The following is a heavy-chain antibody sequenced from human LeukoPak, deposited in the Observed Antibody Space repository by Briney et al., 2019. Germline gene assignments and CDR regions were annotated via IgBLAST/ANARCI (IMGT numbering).Heavy chain of an antibody. V-gene: IGHV4-59*01. CDR1: GGSISSYY. J-gene: IGHJ4*02. D-gene: IGHD5-18*01. CDR2: IYYSGST. CDR3: ARSKDGGRYTAMAYYFDY. Sequence: SETLSLTCTVSGGSISSYYWSWIRQPPGKGLEWIGYIYYSGSTNYNPSLKSRVTISVDTSKNQFSLKLSSVTAADTAVYYCARSKDGGRYTAMAYYFDYWGQGTLVTVSS.